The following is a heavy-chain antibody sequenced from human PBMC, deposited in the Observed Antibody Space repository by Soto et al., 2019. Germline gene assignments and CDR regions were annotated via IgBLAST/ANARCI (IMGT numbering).Heavy chain of an antibody. D-gene: IGHD2-21*02. Sequence: VASVKVSCNASGYTFTGYYMHWVRQAPGQGLEWMGWINPNSGGTNYAQKFQGRVTMTRDTSSSTAYMEPSRLRSDDTAVYYCARGGVAYCGGDCYRGNWFDPRGQGTLVTVSS. J-gene: IGHJ5*02. CDR3: ARGGVAYCGGDCYRGNWFDP. V-gene: IGHV1-2*02. CDR2: INPNSGGT. CDR1: GYTFTGYY.